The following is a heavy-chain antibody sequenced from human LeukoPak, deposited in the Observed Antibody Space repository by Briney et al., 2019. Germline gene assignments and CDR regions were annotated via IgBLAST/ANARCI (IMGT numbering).Heavy chain of an antibody. D-gene: IGHD2-2*01. V-gene: IGHV1-18*01. Sequence: ASVKVSCKASGYTFTSYGISWVRQAPGQGLEWMGWISAYNGNTNYAQKLQGRVTMTTDTSTSTAYMELRSLRSDDTAVYYCARDTTYCSSTSCLHFDYWGQGTLVTVSS. CDR1: GYTFTSYG. J-gene: IGHJ4*02. CDR3: ARDTTYCSSTSCLHFDY. CDR2: ISAYNGNT.